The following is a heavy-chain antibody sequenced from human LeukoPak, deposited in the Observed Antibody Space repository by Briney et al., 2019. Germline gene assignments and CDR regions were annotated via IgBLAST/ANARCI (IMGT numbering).Heavy chain of an antibody. Sequence: PSETLSLTCTVSGGSISSYYWSWLRQPAGKGLEWIGRIYTSGSTNYNPSLKSRVTMSVDTSKNQFSLKLSSVTAADTAVYYCARGRVGVYYYYYMDVWGKGTTVTISS. V-gene: IGHV4-4*07. CDR1: GGSISSYY. CDR3: ARGRVGVYYYYYMDV. CDR2: IYTSGST. J-gene: IGHJ6*03. D-gene: IGHD3-3*01.